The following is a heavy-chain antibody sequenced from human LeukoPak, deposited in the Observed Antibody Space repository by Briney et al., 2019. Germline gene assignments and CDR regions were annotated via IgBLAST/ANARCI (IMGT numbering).Heavy chain of an antibody. CDR3: AKDARPRYYYDSSGPPEYYFDY. D-gene: IGHD3-22*01. J-gene: IGHJ4*02. CDR2: LSASGDTT. Sequence: GGSLRLSCAASGFTFSSYAMSWVRQAPGKGLEWVSALSASGDTTYYADSVKGRFTISRDNSKNTLYLQMNSLRAEDTAVYYCAKDARPRYYYDSSGPPEYYFDYWGQGTLVTVSS. V-gene: IGHV3-23*01. CDR1: GFTFSSYA.